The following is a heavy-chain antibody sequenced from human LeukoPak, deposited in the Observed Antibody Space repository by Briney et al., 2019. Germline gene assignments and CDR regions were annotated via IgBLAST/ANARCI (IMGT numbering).Heavy chain of an antibody. CDR1: AASISSSNYY. CDR3: ARGAKFTATPGPTIDY. J-gene: IGHJ4*02. D-gene: IGHD5-18*01. CDR2: IYYSGST. V-gene: IGHV4-39*07. Sequence: PSETLSLTCTVSAASISSSNYYWGWIRQPPGKGLEWIGSIYYSGSTYYNPSLKSRVTISVDTSKNQFSLKLSSVTAADTAVYYCARGAKFTATPGPTIDYWGQGTLVTVSS.